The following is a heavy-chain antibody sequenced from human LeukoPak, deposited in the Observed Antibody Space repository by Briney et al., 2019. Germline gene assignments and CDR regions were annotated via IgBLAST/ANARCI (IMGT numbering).Heavy chain of an antibody. V-gene: IGHV3-23*01. J-gene: IGHJ4*02. CDR1: GFTFNNYA. CDR3: ATDHASCRDRDCLLFDT. Sequence: GGSLRLSCSGSGFTFNNYAMSWGRQAPGKGLEWVSTITRGGVTKDYTDAVKGRFTISRDNSQNTLFLQMNSLRAEDTALYYCATDHASCRDRDCLLFDTWGQGTLVTVSP. D-gene: IGHD3/OR15-3a*01. CDR2: ITRGGVTK.